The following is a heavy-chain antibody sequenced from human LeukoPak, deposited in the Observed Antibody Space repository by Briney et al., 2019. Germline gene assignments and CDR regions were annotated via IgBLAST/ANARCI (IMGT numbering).Heavy chain of an antibody. J-gene: IGHJ4*02. CDR1: GGSISSSSYY. V-gene: IGHV4-39*01. Sequence: SETLSLTSTVSGGSISSSSYYWGWVRQPPGRGLEWIGSSYYSGSTYYNRYLKSRVTVSEDTSKNQFSLKLSSVTAADTAVYYCASHYHDSSGGFGYWGQGTLVTVSS. D-gene: IGHD3-22*01. CDR2: SYYSGST. CDR3: ASHYHDSSGGFGY.